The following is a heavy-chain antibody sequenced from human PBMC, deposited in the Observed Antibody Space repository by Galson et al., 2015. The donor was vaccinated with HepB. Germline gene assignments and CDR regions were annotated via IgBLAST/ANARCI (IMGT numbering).Heavy chain of an antibody. CDR2: IIPIVGLA. CDR1: GDTFSSTG. D-gene: IGHD1/OR15-1a*01. V-gene: IGHV1-69*04. CDR3: AVENNYDYGMDV. Sequence: SVKVSCKASGDTFSSTGISWVRQAPGQGLEWMGRIIPIVGLAKYGQNFQVRVTITADTSTNTGYMELSSLRSDDTAVYYCAVENNYDYGMDVGGQGTMVIVSS. J-gene: IGHJ6*02.